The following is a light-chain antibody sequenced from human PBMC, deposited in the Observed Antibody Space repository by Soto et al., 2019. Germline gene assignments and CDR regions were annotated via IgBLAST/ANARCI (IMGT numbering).Light chain of an antibody. Sequence: QSALTQPASVSGSPGLSIAISCTGTSSDVGGYSYVSWYQQQPGKAPKLVISDVSNRPSGVSDRFSGSKSGNTASLTISGLQTEDEADYYCASYTTSSTYVFGTGTKVTVL. CDR2: DVS. CDR3: ASYTTSSTYV. CDR1: SSDVGGYSY. V-gene: IGLV2-14*01. J-gene: IGLJ1*01.